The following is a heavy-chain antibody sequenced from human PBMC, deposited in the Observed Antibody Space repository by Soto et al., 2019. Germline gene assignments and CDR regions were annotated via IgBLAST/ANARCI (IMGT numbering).Heavy chain of an antibody. CDR1: GFTVDGNF. V-gene: IGHV3-66*01. Sequence: GGSLRLSCAASGFTVDGNFMTWVRQAPRKGLEWVSDIYSGGSTYYADSVKGRFTISRDNSKNTLYLQMNNVRAEDTTVYYCARGNCTISTCFTFDSWGQGTLVTVSS. CDR3: ARGNCTISTCFTFDS. CDR2: IYSGGST. D-gene: IGHD2-2*01. J-gene: IGHJ5*01.